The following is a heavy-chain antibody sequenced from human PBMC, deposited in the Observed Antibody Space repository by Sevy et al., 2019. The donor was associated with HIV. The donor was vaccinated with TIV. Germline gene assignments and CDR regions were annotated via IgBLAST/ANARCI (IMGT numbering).Heavy chain of an antibody. CDR1: GYTFTSYD. CDR3: ARRYDSLSTMDV. D-gene: IGHD3-3*01. Sequence: ASVKVSCKASGYTFTSYDINWVRQATGQGLEWMGWMNPHSCYTGYAQKFQGRVTMTRNTSITTAYMELSSLRSEDTAVYYCARRYDSLSTMDVWGQGTTVTVSS. J-gene: IGHJ6*02. V-gene: IGHV1-8*01. CDR2: MNPHSCYT.